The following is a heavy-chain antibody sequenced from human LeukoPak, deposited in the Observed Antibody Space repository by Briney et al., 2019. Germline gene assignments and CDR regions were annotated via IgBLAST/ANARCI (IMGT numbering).Heavy chain of an antibody. J-gene: IGHJ4*02. CDR3: ARGWTVSYYFDY. CDR2: IYYSGST. Sequence: SETLSLTCTVSGGSLSSYYWSWIRQPPGKGLEWIGYIYYSGSTNYNPSLKSRVTISVDTSKNQFSLKLSSVTAADTAVYYCARGWTVSYYFDYWGQGTLVTVSS. D-gene: IGHD3-16*02. V-gene: IGHV4-59*01. CDR1: GGSLSSYY.